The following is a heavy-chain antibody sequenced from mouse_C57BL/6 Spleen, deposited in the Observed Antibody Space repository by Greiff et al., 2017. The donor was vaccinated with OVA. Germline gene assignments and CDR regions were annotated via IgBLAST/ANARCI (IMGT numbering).Heavy chain of an antibody. CDR3: ARDGNYFDY. V-gene: IGHV1-55*01. Sequence: QVQLQQPGAELVKPGASVKMSCKASGYTFTSYWITWVKQRPGQGLEWIGDIYPGSGSTNYNEKLKSKATLTVDTSSSTAYRQLRSLTSEDSAVFYCARDGNYFDYWGQGTTLTVSS. CDR2: IYPGSGST. CDR1: GYTFTSYW. J-gene: IGHJ2*01.